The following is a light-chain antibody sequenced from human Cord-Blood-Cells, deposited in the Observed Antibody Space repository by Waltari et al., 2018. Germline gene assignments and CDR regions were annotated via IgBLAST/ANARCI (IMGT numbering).Light chain of an antibody. CDR3: QQYYSTPPT. J-gene: IGKJ1*01. CDR1: QSVLYSSNNKNY. CDR2: WAS. Sequence: AVSLGERATINCKSSQSVLYSSNNKNYLAWYQQKPGQPPKLLIYWASTRESVVPDRFSGSGSGTDFTLTISSLQAEDVAVYYCQQYYSTPPTFGQGTKVEIK. V-gene: IGKV4-1*01.